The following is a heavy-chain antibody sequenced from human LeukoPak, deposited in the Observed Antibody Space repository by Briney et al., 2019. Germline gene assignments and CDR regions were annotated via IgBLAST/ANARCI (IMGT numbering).Heavy chain of an antibody. CDR2: IYYSGGT. CDR3: ARDLRVPAAIGYYYYGMDV. J-gene: IGHJ6*02. D-gene: IGHD2-2*01. Sequence: PSETLSLTCTVSGGSISSYYWSWIRQPPGKGLEWIGYIYYSGGTNYNPSLKSRVTISVDTSKNQFSLKLSSVTAADTAVYYCARDLRVPAAIGYYYYGMDVWGQGTTVTVSS. CDR1: GGSISSYY. V-gene: IGHV4-59*01.